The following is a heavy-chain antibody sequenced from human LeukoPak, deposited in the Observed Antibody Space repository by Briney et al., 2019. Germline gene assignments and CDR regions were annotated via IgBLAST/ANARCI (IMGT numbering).Heavy chain of an antibody. CDR1: GFTFSSYS. CDR3: PRAAGFWSGYPDY. V-gene: IGHV3-48*04. CDR2: ISSSSSTI. J-gene: IGHJ4*02. Sequence: GGSLRLSCAASGFTFSSYSMNWVRQAPGKGLEWVSYISSSSSTIYYADSVKGRFTISRDNAKNSLYLQMNSLRAEDTAVYYCPRAAGFWSGYPDYWGQGTLVTVSS. D-gene: IGHD3-3*01.